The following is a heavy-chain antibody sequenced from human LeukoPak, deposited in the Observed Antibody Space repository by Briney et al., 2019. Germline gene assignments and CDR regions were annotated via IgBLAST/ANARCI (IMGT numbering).Heavy chain of an antibody. CDR2: IKSKTDGGTT. CDR3: TTDRPRCTNGVCYLGYYFDY. D-gene: IGHD2-8*01. V-gene: IGHV3-15*01. CDR1: GFTSSNAW. J-gene: IGHJ4*02. Sequence: GGSLRLSCAASGFTSSNAWMSWVRQAPGKGLEWVGRIKSKTDGGTTDYAAPVKGRFTISRDDSKNTLYLQMNSLKTEDTAVYYCTTDRPRCTNGVCYLGYYFDYWGQGTLVTVSS.